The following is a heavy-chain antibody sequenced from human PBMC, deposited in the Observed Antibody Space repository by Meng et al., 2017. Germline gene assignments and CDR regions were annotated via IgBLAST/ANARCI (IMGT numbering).Heavy chain of an antibody. V-gene: IGHV3-21*01. CDR1: GFIFSSYN. CDR2: ISSSINYR. J-gene: IGHJ4*02. D-gene: IGHD6-19*01. CDR3: ARDLYSSGSLDH. Sequence: GESLKISCTASGFIFSSYNINWVRQAPGKGLEWVSSISSSINYRYYGDSLEGRFTISSYNAKNSLYLQMNSLRAEDTAVYYCARDLYSSGSLDHWGQGTLVTVSS.